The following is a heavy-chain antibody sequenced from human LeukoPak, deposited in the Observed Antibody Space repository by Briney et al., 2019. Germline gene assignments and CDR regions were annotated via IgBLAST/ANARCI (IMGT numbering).Heavy chain of an antibody. V-gene: IGHV3-23*01. J-gene: IGHJ3*02. CDR1: GFTFSSYA. CDR3: AREILTGYAFDI. Sequence: GGSLRLSCAASGFTFSSYAMSWVRQAPGKGLEWVSANSGSGGNTYYADSVRGRFTMSRDNSKNTLYLQMNSLRAEDTAVYYCAREILTGYAFDIWGQGTMVTVSS. CDR2: NSGSGGNT. D-gene: IGHD7-27*01.